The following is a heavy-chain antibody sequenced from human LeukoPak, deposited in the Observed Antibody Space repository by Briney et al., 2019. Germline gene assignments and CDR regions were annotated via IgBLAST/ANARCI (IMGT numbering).Heavy chain of an antibody. D-gene: IGHD5-18*01. J-gene: IGHJ3*02. CDR1: GFTFSSYA. CDR2: ISDNGGET. Sequence: GGSLRLSCAASGFTFSSYAMSWVRQAPEKGLEWISTISDNGGETYYADSVKGRFAISRDNSKNTLYLQMNSLRAEDTAVCYCAKEDSYGYSAFDIWGQGTMVTVSS. V-gene: IGHV3-23*01. CDR3: AKEDSYGYSAFDI.